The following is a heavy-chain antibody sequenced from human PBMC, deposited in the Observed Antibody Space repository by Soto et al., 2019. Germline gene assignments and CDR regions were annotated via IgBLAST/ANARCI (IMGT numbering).Heavy chain of an antibody. J-gene: IGHJ4*02. Sequence: SETLSLTCTVSGGSISSYYWSWIRQPPGKGLEWIGYIYYSGSTNYNPSLKSRVTISVDTSKNQFSLKMSTVTAADTAVYYCARLATRYYFDYWGQGTLVTVSS. CDR2: IYYSGST. V-gene: IGHV4-59*01. CDR3: ARLATRYYFDY. D-gene: IGHD1-1*01. CDR1: GGSISSYY.